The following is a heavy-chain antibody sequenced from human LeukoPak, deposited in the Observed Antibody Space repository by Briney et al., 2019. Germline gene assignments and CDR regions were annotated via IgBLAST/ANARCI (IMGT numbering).Heavy chain of an antibody. V-gene: IGHV3-33*06. CDR3: AKDVITTTPKYYFDY. Sequence: GGSLRLSCAASGVTFSTYVMHWVRQAQGKGLEWVALIWSDGSNKYYADSVKGRFTISRDNSKNTLYLQMNSLRAEDTAVYYCAKDVITTTPKYYFDYWGQGTLVTVSS. J-gene: IGHJ4*02. CDR1: GVTFSTYV. D-gene: IGHD3-22*01. CDR2: IWSDGSNK.